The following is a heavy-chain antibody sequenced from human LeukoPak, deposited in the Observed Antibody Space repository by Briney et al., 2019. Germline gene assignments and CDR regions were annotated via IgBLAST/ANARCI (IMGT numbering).Heavy chain of an antibody. Sequence: SETLSLTCTVYGGSFSNYYWSWIRQPPGKGLEWIGEINHSGSTNYNPSLKSRITISADTSKNQFSLNVSSVTAADTAVYYCANSRWLIDYYLDVWGKGTTVIVSS. CDR2: INHSGST. CDR3: ANSRWLIDYYLDV. V-gene: IGHV4-34*01. J-gene: IGHJ6*03. CDR1: GGSFSNYY. D-gene: IGHD5-12*01.